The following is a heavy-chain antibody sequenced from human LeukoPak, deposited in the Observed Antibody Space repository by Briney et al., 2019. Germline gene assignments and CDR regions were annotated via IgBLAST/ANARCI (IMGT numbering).Heavy chain of an antibody. CDR1: GGSFSSYY. CDR2: IYYTGTT. Sequence: SETLSLTCTVSGGSFSSYYWSWIRQPPGRGLEWIGYIYYTGTTNYNPSLGSRVTISVDTSKNQFSLKLSSVTAADTAVYYCARVYSRDYFDYWGQGTLVTVSS. V-gene: IGHV4-59*08. J-gene: IGHJ4*02. D-gene: IGHD2-15*01. CDR3: ARVYSRDYFDY.